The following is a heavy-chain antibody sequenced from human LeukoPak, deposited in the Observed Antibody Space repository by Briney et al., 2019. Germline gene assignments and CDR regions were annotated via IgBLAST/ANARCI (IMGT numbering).Heavy chain of an antibody. CDR1: GGSISSYY. CDR2: IYTSGST. CDR3: ARGRVVGATVIGWFDP. V-gene: IGHV4-4*07. J-gene: IGHJ5*02. Sequence: SETLSLTCTVSGGSISSYYWSWIRQPAGKGLEWIGRIYTSGSTNYNPSLKGRVTMSVDTSKNQFSLKLSSVTAADTAVYYCARGRVVGATVIGWFDPWGQGTLVTVSS. D-gene: IGHD1-26*01.